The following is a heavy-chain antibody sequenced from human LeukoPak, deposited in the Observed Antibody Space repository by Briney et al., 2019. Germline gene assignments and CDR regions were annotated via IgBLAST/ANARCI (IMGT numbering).Heavy chain of an antibody. CDR2: INHSGST. V-gene: IGHV4-34*01. CDR1: GGSFSGYY. D-gene: IGHD3-22*01. Sequence: SETLSLTCAVYGGSFSGYYWSWIRQPPGKGLEWIGEINHSGSTNYNPSLKSRVTISVDTSKNQFSLKLSSVTAADTAVYYCARDRSYYDSSGYYWVLDYWGQGTLVTVSS. CDR3: ARDRSYYDSSGYYWVLDY. J-gene: IGHJ4*02.